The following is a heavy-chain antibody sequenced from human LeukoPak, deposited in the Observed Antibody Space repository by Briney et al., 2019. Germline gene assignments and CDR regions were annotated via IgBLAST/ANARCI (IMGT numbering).Heavy chain of an antibody. V-gene: IGHV3-23*01. Sequence: GGSLRLSCAASGFTFSSYAMSWVRQAPGKGLEWVSAISGSGGSTYYADSVKARFTISRDNSKNTLYLQMNSLRAEDTAVYYCAKDLYGDYVVTFDYWGQGTLVTVSS. CDR3: AKDLYGDYVVTFDY. CDR1: GFTFSSYA. CDR2: ISGSGGST. J-gene: IGHJ4*02. D-gene: IGHD4-17*01.